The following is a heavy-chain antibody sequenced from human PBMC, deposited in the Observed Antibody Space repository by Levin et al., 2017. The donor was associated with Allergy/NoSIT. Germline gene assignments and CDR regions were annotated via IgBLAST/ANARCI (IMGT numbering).Heavy chain of an antibody. CDR2: ISWNSGSI. CDR1: GFTFDDYA. V-gene: IGHV3-9*01. Sequence: LSLTCAASGFTFDDYAMHWVRQAPGKGLEWVSGISWNSGSIGYADSVKGRFTISRDNAKNSLYLQMNSLRAEDTALYYCAKGDDFWSGYFYYWGQGTLVTVSS. CDR3: AKGDDFWSGYFYY. D-gene: IGHD3-3*01. J-gene: IGHJ4*02.